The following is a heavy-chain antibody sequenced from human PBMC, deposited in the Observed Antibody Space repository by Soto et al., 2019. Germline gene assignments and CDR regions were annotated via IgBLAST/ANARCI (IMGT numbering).Heavy chain of an antibody. Sequence: GGSLRLSCAASGFTFSSYAMHWVRQAPGKGLEWVAVISYDGSNKYYADSVKGRFTISRDNSKNTLYLQMNSLRAEDTAVYYCASRVGFNWNVGYAFDIWGQGTMVTVSS. CDR1: GFTFSSYA. CDR2: ISYDGSNK. V-gene: IGHV3-30-3*01. D-gene: IGHD1-20*01. CDR3: ASRVGFNWNVGYAFDI. J-gene: IGHJ3*02.